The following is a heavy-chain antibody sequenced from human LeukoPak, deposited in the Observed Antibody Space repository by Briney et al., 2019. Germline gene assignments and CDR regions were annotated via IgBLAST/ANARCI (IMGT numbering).Heavy chain of an antibody. D-gene: IGHD1-26*01. CDR2: ISYDGSNK. CDR1: GFTFSTYG. Sequence: GGTLRLSCAASGFTFSTYGMSWVRQAPGKGLEWVAVISYDGSNKYYADSVKGRFTISRDNSKNTLYLQMNSLRAEDTAVYYCAKDLFNGAGATSSLDYWGQGTPVTVSS. J-gene: IGHJ4*02. V-gene: IGHV3-30*18. CDR3: AKDLFNGAGATSSLDY.